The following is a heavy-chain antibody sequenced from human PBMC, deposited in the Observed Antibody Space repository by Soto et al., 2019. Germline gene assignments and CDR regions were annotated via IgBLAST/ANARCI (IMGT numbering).Heavy chain of an antibody. CDR3: ATEVLGYCSGGSCNWFDP. V-gene: IGHV1-24*01. J-gene: IGHJ5*02. CDR1: LSELS. D-gene: IGHD2-15*01. Sequence: LSELSMHWVRQAPGKGLEWMGGFDPEDGETIYAQKFQGRVTMTEDTSTDTAYMELSSLRSEDTAVYYCATEVLGYCSGGSCNWFDPWGQGTLVTVSS. CDR2: FDPEDGET.